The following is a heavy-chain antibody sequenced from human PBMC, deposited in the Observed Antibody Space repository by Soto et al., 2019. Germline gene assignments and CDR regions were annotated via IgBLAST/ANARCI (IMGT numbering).Heavy chain of an antibody. CDR3: ARVRDQLIFYYYYGMDV. J-gene: IGHJ6*02. D-gene: IGHD2-2*01. CDR2: ISYDGSNK. Sequence: GGSRRLSRSASAFTFSIYAMHWVRQAPGKGLEWVAVISYDGSNKYYADSVKGRFTISRDNSKNTLYLQMNSLRAEDTAVYYCARVRDQLIFYYYYGMDVCGQGTTVTVSS. V-gene: IGHV3-30-3*01. CDR1: AFTFSIYA.